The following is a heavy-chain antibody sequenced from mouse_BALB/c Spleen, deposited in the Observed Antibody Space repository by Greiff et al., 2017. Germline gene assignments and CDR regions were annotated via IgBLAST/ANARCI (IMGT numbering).Heavy chain of an antibody. CDR2: IDPANGNT. V-gene: IGHV14-3*02. Sequence: VQLQQSGAELVKPGASVKLSCTASGFNIKDTYMHWVKQRPEQGLEWIGRIDPANGNTKYDPKFQGKATITADTSSNTAYLQLSSLTSEDTAVYYCARGDYYGSSYYFDYWGQGTTLTVSS. J-gene: IGHJ2*01. CDR3: ARGDYYGSSYYFDY. CDR1: GFNIKDTY. D-gene: IGHD1-1*01.